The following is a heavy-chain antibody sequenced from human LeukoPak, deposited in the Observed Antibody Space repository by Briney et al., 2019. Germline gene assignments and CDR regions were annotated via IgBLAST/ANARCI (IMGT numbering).Heavy chain of an antibody. D-gene: IGHD6-6*01. J-gene: IGHJ4*02. V-gene: IGHV3-23*01. Sequence: GGSLRLSCAASGFTFNSYPMSWVRQAPWERLQWVSGISDSGGNTYYADSVSGRFTISRDNSKNTLYLQMNSLRAEDTAVYYCARHRSSWLIDYWGQGTLVTVSS. CDR1: GFTFNSYP. CDR3: ARHRSSWLIDY. CDR2: ISDSGGNT.